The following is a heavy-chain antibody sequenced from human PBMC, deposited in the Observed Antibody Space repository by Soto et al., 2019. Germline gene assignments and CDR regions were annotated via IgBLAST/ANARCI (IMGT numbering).Heavy chain of an antibody. CDR3: ARDSGGSYDY. D-gene: IGHD1-26*01. Sequence: QVQLQESGPGLVKPSETLSLTCTVSGGSVRSGSYYWSWIRQPPGKGLEWIGYIYYSGSTNYNPSLKSRVTISVDTSKNQFSLKLSSVTAADTAVYYCARDSGGSYDYWGQGTLVTVSS. CDR2: IYYSGST. J-gene: IGHJ4*02. V-gene: IGHV4-61*01. CDR1: GGSVRSGSYY.